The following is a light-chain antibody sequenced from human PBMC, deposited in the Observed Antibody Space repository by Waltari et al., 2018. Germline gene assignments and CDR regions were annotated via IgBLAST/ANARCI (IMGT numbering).Light chain of an antibody. V-gene: IGKV3-20*01. J-gene: IGKJ1*01. Sequence: DIVLTQPPATLSLSPGESATLSCRASQSLSIYLAWYQQKPGRAPRLLIYHASSRATGVPDRFSGSGSGTDFSLTISRLEPEDFAVYYCRHYVSLPVTFGQGTKVEIK. CDR2: HAS. CDR1: QSLSIY. CDR3: RHYVSLPVT.